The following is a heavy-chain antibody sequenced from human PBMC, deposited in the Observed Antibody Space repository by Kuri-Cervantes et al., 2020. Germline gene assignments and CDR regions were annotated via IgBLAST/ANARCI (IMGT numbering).Heavy chain of an antibody. J-gene: IGHJ3*02. CDR2: INHSGST. Sequence: SETLSLTCAVYGGSFSSYYWSWIRQPPGKGLEWIGEINHSGSTNYNPSLKSRVTISVDKSKNQFSLKLSSVTAADTAVYYCARVLSGRTGLDAFDIWGQGTMVTVSS. D-gene: IGHD7-27*01. CDR1: GGSFSSYY. V-gene: IGHV4-34*01. CDR3: ARVLSGRTGLDAFDI.